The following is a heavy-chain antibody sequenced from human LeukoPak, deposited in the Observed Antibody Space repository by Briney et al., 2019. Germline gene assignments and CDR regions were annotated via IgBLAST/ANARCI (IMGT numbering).Heavy chain of an antibody. CDR1: GGSISSSSYY. J-gene: IGHJ3*02. CDR3: ARTLIAAAVTGAFDI. V-gene: IGHV4-39*07. CDR2: IYYSGST. D-gene: IGHD6-13*01. Sequence: SETLSLTCTVSGGSISSSSYYWGWIRQPPGKGLQWIGSIYYSGSTYYNPSPKSRVTLSVDMSKNQFSLKLNSVTAADTAVYYCARTLIAAAVTGAFDIWGQGTMVTVSS.